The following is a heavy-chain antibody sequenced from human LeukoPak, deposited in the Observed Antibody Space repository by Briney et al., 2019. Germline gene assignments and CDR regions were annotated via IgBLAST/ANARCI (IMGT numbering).Heavy chain of an antibody. Sequence: SETLSLTCAVYGGSFSGYYWSWIRQPPGKGLEWIGYIYYSGSTNYNPSLKSRVTISVDTSKNQFSLKLSSVTAADTAVYYCARSYYYDSSGYLIGYWGQGTLVTVSS. D-gene: IGHD3-22*01. V-gene: IGHV4-59*01. CDR2: IYYSGST. CDR3: ARSYYYDSSGYLIGY. J-gene: IGHJ4*02. CDR1: GGSFSGYY.